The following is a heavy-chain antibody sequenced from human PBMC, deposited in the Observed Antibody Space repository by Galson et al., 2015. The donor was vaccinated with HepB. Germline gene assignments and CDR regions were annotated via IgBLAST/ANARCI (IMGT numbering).Heavy chain of an antibody. CDR3: ARKNMVRGVIFAA. V-gene: IGHV1-2*02. Sequence: SVKVSCKASGSTFTGYYMHWVRQAPGQGLEWMGWINPNSGGTNYAQKFQGRVTMTGDTSISTAYMELSRLRSDDTAVYYCARKNMVRGVIFAAWGQGTLVTVSS. CDR1: GSTFTGYY. CDR2: INPNSGGT. J-gene: IGHJ5*02. D-gene: IGHD3-10*01.